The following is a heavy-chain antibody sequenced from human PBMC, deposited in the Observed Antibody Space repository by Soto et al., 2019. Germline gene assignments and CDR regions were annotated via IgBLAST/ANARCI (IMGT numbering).Heavy chain of an antibody. CDR1: GFTFSSYA. Sequence: GGSLRLSCAASGFTFSSYAMHWVRQAPGKGLEWVAVISYDGSNKYYADSVKGRFTISRDNSKNTLYLQMNSLRAEDTAVYYCARDPLNNYDFWSGYYNYWGRGTLVTVSS. CDR3: ARDPLNNYDFWSGYYNY. V-gene: IGHV3-30-3*01. CDR2: ISYDGSNK. J-gene: IGHJ4*02. D-gene: IGHD3-3*01.